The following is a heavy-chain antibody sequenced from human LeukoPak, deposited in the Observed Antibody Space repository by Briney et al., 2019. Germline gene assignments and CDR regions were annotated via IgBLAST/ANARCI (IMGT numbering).Heavy chain of an antibody. V-gene: IGHV3-30*04. CDR3: ARDEGVGYSSSWYVLDY. Sequence: GGSLRLSCPGSGFTFSNYAMHWVRQAPGRGLEWVAVISNDGSNKYYADSVKGRFTISRDNSKNTLYLQMNRLRVKDAAVYYCARDEGVGYSSSWYVLDYWGQGTLVTVSS. CDR2: ISNDGSNK. D-gene: IGHD6-13*01. CDR1: GFTFSNYA. J-gene: IGHJ4*02.